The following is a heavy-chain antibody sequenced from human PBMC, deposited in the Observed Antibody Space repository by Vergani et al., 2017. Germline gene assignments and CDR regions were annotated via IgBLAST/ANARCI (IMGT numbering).Heavy chain of an antibody. J-gene: IGHJ6*03. Sequence: QVQLQESGPGLVKPSQTLSLTCSVSGGAVNSGSNFWTWIRQPAGKGLEWLGRTSTDGRTNYNPSLKSRVTVSVDTSKTQISLRLTSVTAEDTAVYYCARETVVTSWDGYRFHYMDVWGKGTTVTVSS. CDR3: ARETVVTSWDGYRFHYMDV. D-gene: IGHD3-16*02. CDR1: GGAVNSGSNF. CDR2: TSTDGRT. V-gene: IGHV4-61*02.